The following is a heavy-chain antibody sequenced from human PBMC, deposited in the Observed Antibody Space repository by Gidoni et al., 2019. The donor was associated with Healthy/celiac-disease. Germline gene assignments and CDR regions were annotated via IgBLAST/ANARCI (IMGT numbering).Heavy chain of an antibody. Sequence: QLQLQESGPGLVKPSETLSLTCTVSGGSISSSSYYWGWIRQPPGKGLEWIGSIYYSGSTYYNPSLKSRVTISVDTSKNQFSLKLSSVTAADTAVYYCARQPKGGYSYGLAFDPWGQGTLVTVSS. V-gene: IGHV4-39*01. CDR1: GGSISSSSYY. J-gene: IGHJ5*02. CDR3: ARQPKGGYSYGLAFDP. D-gene: IGHD5-18*01. CDR2: IYYSGST.